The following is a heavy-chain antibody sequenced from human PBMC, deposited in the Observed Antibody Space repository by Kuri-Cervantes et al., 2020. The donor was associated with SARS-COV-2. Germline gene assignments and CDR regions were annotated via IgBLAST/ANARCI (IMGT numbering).Heavy chain of an antibody. CDR1: RFTFSSYA. CDR3: AKVGGHREYFQN. Sequence: GGSLRLSCAASRFTFSSYAMSWVRQAPGKGLEWVSVIGGSGVRTNYADSVKGRFTISRDNSKNTLYLQMNSLRAEDTAVYYCAKVGGHREYFQNWGQGTLVTVSS. V-gene: IGHV3-23*01. J-gene: IGHJ1*01. CDR2: IGGSGVRT. D-gene: IGHD3-16*01.